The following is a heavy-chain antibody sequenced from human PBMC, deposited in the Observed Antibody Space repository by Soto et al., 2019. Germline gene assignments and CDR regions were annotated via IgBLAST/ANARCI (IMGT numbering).Heavy chain of an antibody. V-gene: IGHV3-13*01. D-gene: IGHD6-19*01. CDR2: IGNAGDS. CDR3: ARGVPSPSGWYYFDY. J-gene: IGHJ4*02. Sequence: EVQLVESGGGLVQPGGSLRLSCAASGFTFTSYDMHWVRQVTGKGLEWVSTIGNAGDSYYPGSVKGRFTISRENAKNSLYLQLNSLRAGDTAVYFCARGVPSPSGWYYFDYWGQGALVTVSS. CDR1: GFTFTSYD.